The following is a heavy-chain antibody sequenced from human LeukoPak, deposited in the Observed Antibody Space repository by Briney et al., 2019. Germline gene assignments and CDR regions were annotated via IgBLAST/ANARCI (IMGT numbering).Heavy chain of an antibody. V-gene: IGHV3-9*01. CDR3: AKDRVAAPPALFGCFDY. Sequence: GGSLRLSCAASGFTFDDYAMHWVRQAPGKGLEWVSGISWNSGSIGYADSVKGRFTISRDNAKNSLYLQMNSQRAEDTALYYCAKDRVAAPPALFGCFDYWGQGILVTVSS. D-gene: IGHD3-16*01. J-gene: IGHJ4*02. CDR2: ISWNSGSI. CDR1: GFTFDDYA.